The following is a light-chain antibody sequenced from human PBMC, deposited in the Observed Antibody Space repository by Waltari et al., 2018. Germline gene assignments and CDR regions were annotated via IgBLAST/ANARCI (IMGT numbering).Light chain of an antibody. CDR3: QVWDDTTNSGV. V-gene: IGLV3-21*04. Sequence: YVLTQPPSVSVAPGKTATLTCGGENIETKSGNWYQQKQGQAPVLVLFYDTDRPSGIPYRFSGSNSGNTATLTISWVEAGDEADYHCQVWDDTTNSGVFGGGTRLTVL. CDR1: NIETKS. J-gene: IGLJ3*02. CDR2: YDT.